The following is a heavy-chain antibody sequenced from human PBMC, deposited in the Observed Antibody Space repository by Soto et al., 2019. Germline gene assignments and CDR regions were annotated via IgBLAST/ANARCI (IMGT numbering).Heavy chain of an antibody. CDR3: ARVPVDNVISDS. D-gene: IGHD2-21*01. CDR1: GYTFTIYY. CDR2: INPSVGRA. V-gene: IGHV1-46*01. J-gene: IGHJ5*02. Sequence: QVQLVQSGAEVKKPGASVKVSCKASGYTFTIYYIHWVRQAPGQGLEWMGIINPSVGRASYAQKFQDRITMTRDTSTSTVYMELRSLTSEDTAVYYCARVPVDNVISDSWGQGTLVTVSS.